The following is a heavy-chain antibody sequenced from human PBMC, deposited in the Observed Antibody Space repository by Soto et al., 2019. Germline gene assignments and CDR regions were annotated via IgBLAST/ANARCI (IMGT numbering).Heavy chain of an antibody. D-gene: IGHD2-15*01. CDR2: IRSKAYGGTT. Sequence: GVLRLSCTASGFTFGDYAMSWVRQAPGKGLEWVGFIRSKAYGGTTEYAASVKGRFTISRDDSKSIAYLQMNSLKTEDTAVYYCTRVGIMGCSGGSCYSSYYYGMDVWGQGTTVTVSS. J-gene: IGHJ6*02. CDR3: TRVGIMGCSGGSCYSSYYYGMDV. CDR1: GFTFGDYA. V-gene: IGHV3-49*04.